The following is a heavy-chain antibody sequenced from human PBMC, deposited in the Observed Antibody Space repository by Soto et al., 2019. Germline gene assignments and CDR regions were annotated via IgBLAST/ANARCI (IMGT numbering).Heavy chain of an antibody. J-gene: IGHJ1*01. CDR1: GFTFSSYA. V-gene: IGHV3-23*01. CDR3: VPYIQADGTRYFQH. D-gene: IGHD6-13*01. CDR2: VGTGGTA. Sequence: EVQLLESVGGLVQPGGSLRLSCAASGFTFSSYAMSWVRQAPGKRLVWVSAVGTGGTAFYDDSLKARFTISRDNSKNTLYLQMNSLRAEDTAVYYCVPYIQADGTRYFQHWGQGTMVAVST.